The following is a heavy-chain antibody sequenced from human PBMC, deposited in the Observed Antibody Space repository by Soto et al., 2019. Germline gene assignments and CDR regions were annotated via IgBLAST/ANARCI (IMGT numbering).Heavy chain of an antibody. V-gene: IGHV3-23*01. D-gene: IGHD4-17*01. CDR2: ISSSGDSA. CDR3: AHPRGYGVFDAVDI. CDR1: GFTFSSYS. J-gene: IGHJ3*02. Sequence: PVGSLRLSCAASGFTFSSYSMNWVRQAPGKGLEWVSAISSSGDSAYYAESVRGRFTISRGNSINTLYLQMRSLRPEDTAVYYCAHPRGYGVFDAVDIWGQGTMVTVSS.